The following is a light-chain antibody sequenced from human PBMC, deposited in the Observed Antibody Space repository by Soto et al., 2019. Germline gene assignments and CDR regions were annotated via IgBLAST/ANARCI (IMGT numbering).Light chain of an antibody. CDR1: QSINSNY. CDR3: KQDGTMPRT. Sequence: ESVLTKSAGTVSFSPKERATLSCGSSQSINSNYLAWYQLKPGQAPRLLIYGASIRATAIPYRFSGSVSGTDFTVTISRLDPEGFAVYICKQDGTMPRTFGQ. CDR2: GAS. V-gene: IGKV3-20*01. J-gene: IGKJ1*01.